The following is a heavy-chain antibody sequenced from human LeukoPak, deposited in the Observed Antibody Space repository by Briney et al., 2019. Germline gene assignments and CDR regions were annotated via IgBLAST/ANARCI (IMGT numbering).Heavy chain of an antibody. CDR3: AKDVQGYSNLASLDY. CDR1: GFTFSSYA. V-gene: IGHV3-23*01. Sequence: GGSLRLSCAASGFTFSSYAMSWVRQAPGKGLEWVSAISGSGGSTYYADSVKGRFTISRDNSKNTLYLQMNSLRAEDTAVYYCAKDVQGYSNLASLDYWGQGTLVTVSS. D-gene: IGHD4-11*01. J-gene: IGHJ4*02. CDR2: ISGSGGST.